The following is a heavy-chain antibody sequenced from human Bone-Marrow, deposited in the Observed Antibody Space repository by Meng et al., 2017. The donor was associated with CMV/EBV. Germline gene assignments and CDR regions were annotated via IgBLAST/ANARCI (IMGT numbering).Heavy chain of an antibody. V-gene: IGHV3-21*01. CDR2: VSSSSTYI. Sequence: GGSLRLSCSASGFSFRTYSMNWVRQAPGKGLEWVSSVSSSSTYIYYADSVKGRFTISRDNAKQTLFLQMNSLRAEDTAVYYCARDQYSSGWYGDFDYWGQGTLVTVSS. D-gene: IGHD6-19*01. J-gene: IGHJ4*02. CDR1: GFSFRTYS. CDR3: ARDQYSSGWYGDFDY.